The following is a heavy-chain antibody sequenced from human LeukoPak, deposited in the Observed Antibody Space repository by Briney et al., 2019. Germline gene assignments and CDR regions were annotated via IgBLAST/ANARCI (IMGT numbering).Heavy chain of an antibody. Sequence: GGSLRLSCAASGFTFSDYYMSWVRQAPGKGLEWGSYITSSGSNIFYADSVKGRFTISRDNAKNSLYLQMYSLRAEDTAVYFCARDRFSGSYPLDYWGQGTLVTVSS. D-gene: IGHD1-26*01. V-gene: IGHV3-11*01. CDR2: ITSSGSNI. J-gene: IGHJ4*02. CDR1: GFTFSDYY. CDR3: ARDRFSGSYPLDY.